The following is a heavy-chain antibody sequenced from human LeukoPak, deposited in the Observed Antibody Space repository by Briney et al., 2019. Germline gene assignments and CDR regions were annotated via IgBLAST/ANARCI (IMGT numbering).Heavy chain of an antibody. CDR3: ARAGYYYDSSGPLDY. J-gene: IGHJ4*02. CDR1: GFTFSNAW. Sequence: GGSLRLSCAASGFTFSNAWMSWVRQAPGKGLEWVSSISSSSSYIYYADSVKGRFTISRDNAKNSLYLQMNSLRAEDTAVYYCARAGYYYDSSGPLDYWGQGTLVTVSS. CDR2: ISSSSSYI. D-gene: IGHD3-22*01. V-gene: IGHV3-21*01.